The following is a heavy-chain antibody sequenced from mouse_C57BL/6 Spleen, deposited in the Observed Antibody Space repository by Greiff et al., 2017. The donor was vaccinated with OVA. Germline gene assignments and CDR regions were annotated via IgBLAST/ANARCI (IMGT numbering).Heavy chain of an antibody. D-gene: IGHD2-3*01. J-gene: IGHJ2*01. CDR2: IDPSDSYT. Sequence: QVQLQQPGAELVRPGTSVKLSCKASGYTFTSYWMHWVKQRPGQGLEWIGVIDPSDSYTNYNQKFKGKATLTVDTSSSTAYMQLSSLTSEDPAVYYCARWGDDGYPAYFDYWGQGTTLTVSS. CDR1: GYTFTSYW. V-gene: IGHV1-59*01. CDR3: ARWGDDGYPAYFDY.